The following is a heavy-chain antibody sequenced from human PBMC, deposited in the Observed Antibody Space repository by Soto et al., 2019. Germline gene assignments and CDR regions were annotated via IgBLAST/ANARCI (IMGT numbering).Heavy chain of an antibody. CDR1: GYTFTSYY. CDR3: ARGRRWLQLKLDY. V-gene: IGHV1-8*01. CDR2: MNPNSGNT. J-gene: IGHJ4*02. D-gene: IGHD5-12*01. Sequence: VASVKVSCKASGYTFTSYYINWVRQATGQGLEWMGWMNPNSGNTGYAQKFQGRVTMTRNTSVSTAYMELSSLRSEDTAVYYCARGRRWLQLKLDYWGQGTLVTVSS.